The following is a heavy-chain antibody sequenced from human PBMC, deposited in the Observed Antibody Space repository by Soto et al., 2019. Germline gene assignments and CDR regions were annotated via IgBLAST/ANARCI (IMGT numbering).Heavy chain of an antibody. CDR3: ATYSCVSRSYGDY. V-gene: IGHV1-18*01. J-gene: IGHJ4*02. CDR2: ISAYNGNT. D-gene: IGHD2-21*01. Sequence: QAPGQGLAWMGWISAYNGNTNYAQKLQGRVTMTTDTSTSTAYLELRSLRSDFTAVYYCATYSCVSRSYGDYWCQRTRVTVSS.